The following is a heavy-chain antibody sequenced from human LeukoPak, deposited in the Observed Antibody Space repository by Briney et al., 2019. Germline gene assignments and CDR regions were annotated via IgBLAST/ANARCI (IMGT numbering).Heavy chain of an antibody. Sequence: ASVKVSCKASGGTFSSYAISWVRQAPGQGLEWMGGIIPMFDTPNYAQKFQGRVTITTDKSTSTAYMELSSLRSEDTAMYYCARESSIWFGELFSSRAFDIWGQGTMVTVSS. CDR2: IIPMFDTP. CDR3: ARESSIWFGELFSSRAFDI. CDR1: GGTFSSYA. D-gene: IGHD3-10*01. V-gene: IGHV1-69*05. J-gene: IGHJ3*02.